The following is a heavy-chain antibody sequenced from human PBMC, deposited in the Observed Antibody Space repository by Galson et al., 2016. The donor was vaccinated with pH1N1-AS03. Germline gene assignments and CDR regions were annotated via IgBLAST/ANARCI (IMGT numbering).Heavy chain of an antibody. D-gene: IGHD6-19*01. J-gene: IGHJ5*02. V-gene: IGHV4-38-2*02. CDR2: IYPGVNA. CDR1: GYSITTGHY. CDR3: ARSPRVISVAEPFPSRFDP. Sequence: ETLSLTCTVSGYSITTGHYWGWIRQPPGKGLEWIGSIYPGVNADYNPSLKSRVTISVDTSKNQFSLKLSSVTAADTAVYYCARSPRVISVAEPFPSRFDPWGQGTLVTVSS.